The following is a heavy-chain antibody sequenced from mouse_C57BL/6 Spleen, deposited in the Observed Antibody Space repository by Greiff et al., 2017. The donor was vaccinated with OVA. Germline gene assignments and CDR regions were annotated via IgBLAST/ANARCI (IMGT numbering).Heavy chain of an antibody. CDR1: GFTFSDYG. V-gene: IGHV5-17*01. CDR3: ARAYYSNYEAY. Sequence: DVKLVESGGGLVKPGGSLKLSCAASGFTFSDYGMHWVRQAPEKGLEWVAYISSGSSTIYYADTVKGRFPISRDNAKNTLFLQMTSLRSEDTAMYYCARAYYSNYEAYWGQGTLVTVSA. D-gene: IGHD2-5*01. CDR2: ISSGSSTI. J-gene: IGHJ3*01.